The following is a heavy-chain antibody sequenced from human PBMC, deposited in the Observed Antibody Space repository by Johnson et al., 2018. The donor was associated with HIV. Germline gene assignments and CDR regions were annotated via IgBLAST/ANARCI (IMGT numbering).Heavy chain of an antibody. CDR2: IAYDANSK. D-gene: IGHD1-1*01. CDR1: GFTFSSSG. CDR3: AKVCSDTWNLASSLDDAFTI. J-gene: IGHJ3*02. Sequence: QVQLVETGGGVVQPGRSLRLSCAASGFTFSSSGMHWVRQAPGEGLEWVAVIAYDANSKFYADSVKGRFAVSRDDSKNTMSLQMSSLRVEDTAVYQCAKVCSDTWNLASSLDDAFTIWGQGTMVTVSS. V-gene: IGHV3-30*18.